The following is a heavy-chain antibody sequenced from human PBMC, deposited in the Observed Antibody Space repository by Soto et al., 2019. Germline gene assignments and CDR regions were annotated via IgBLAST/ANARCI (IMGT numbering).Heavy chain of an antibody. Sequence: VGSLRLSCEGSGFTFSDYYISWIRQAPGKGLEWISYSSNSGTFSRYADAVKGRFSISRDNTKNLLYLQMNSLRAEDTAVYYCARDTGDGTFDFWGQGTLVTVSS. V-gene: IGHV3-11*06. D-gene: IGHD7-27*01. J-gene: IGHJ4*02. CDR2: SSNSGTFS. CDR3: ARDTGDGTFDF. CDR1: GFTFSDYY.